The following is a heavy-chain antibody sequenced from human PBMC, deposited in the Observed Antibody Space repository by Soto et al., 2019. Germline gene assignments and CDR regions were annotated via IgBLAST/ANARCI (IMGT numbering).Heavy chain of an antibody. CDR2: IKQDGSEK. J-gene: IGHJ4*02. CDR3: ARDDGSGSYFLIGY. D-gene: IGHD3-10*01. CDR1: GFTFSSYW. V-gene: IGHV3-7*01. Sequence: GGSLRLSCAASGFTFSSYWMSWVRQAPGKGLEWVANIKQDGSEKYYVDSVKGRFTISRDNAKNSLYLQMNSLRAEDMAVYYCARDDGSGSYFLIGYWGQGTLVTVSS.